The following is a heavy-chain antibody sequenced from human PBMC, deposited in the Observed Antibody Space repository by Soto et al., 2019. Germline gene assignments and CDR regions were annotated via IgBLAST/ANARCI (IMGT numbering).Heavy chain of an antibody. D-gene: IGHD3-22*01. J-gene: IGHJ4*02. CDR3: ARGGIHYYDSSGHAFDY. V-gene: IGHV1-69*06. CDR2: IIPIFGTA. Sequence: QVQLVQSGAEVKKPGSSVKVSCKASGGTFDIYGFNWARQAPGQGLEWMGTIIPIFGTADYAQKFEGRVSITADKSTSTVYMELRSLTAEDTAMYYCARGGIHYYDSSGHAFDYWGQGTLITVSS. CDR1: GGTFDIYG.